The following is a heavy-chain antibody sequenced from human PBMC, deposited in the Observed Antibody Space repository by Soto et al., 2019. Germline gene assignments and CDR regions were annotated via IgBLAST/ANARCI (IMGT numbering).Heavy chain of an antibody. J-gene: IGHJ4*02. CDR3: ARTGYSGSYWGGY. D-gene: IGHD1-26*01. Sequence: EVQLLESGGGLVQPGGSLRLSCAASGFTFSSYWMSWVRQAPGKGLEWVANIKQDGSEKYYVDSVKGRFTISRDNAKNSLYLQMNSLRAEDTAVYYCARTGYSGSYWGGYWGQGTLVTVSS. CDR2: IKQDGSEK. V-gene: IGHV3-7*03. CDR1: GFTFSSYW.